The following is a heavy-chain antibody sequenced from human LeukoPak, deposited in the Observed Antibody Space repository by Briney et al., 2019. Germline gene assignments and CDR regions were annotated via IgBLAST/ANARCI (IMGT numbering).Heavy chain of an antibody. CDR1: GFTFSSYG. J-gene: IGHJ6*03. Sequence: PGGPLRLSCAASGFTFSSYGMHWVRQAPGKGLEWVAFIRYDGSNKYYADSVKGRFTISRDNSKNTLYLQMNSLRAEDTAVYYCAKDRIHYYYMDVWGTGTTVTVSS. CDR2: IRYDGSNK. V-gene: IGHV3-30*02. CDR3: AKDRIHYYYMDV.